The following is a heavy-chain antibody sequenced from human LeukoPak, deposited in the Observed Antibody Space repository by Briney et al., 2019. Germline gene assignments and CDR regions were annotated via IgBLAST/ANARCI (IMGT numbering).Heavy chain of an antibody. J-gene: IGHJ6*03. CDR1: GFTFSSYS. CDR2: ISSSSSYI. Sequence: GGSLRLSCAASGFTFSSYSMNWVRQAPGKGLEWVSSISSSSSYIYYADSVKGRFTISRDNAKNSLYLQMNSLRAEDTAVYYCARAEIIDYYMDVWGKGTTVTVSS. V-gene: IGHV3-21*01. CDR3: ARAEIIDYYMDV. D-gene: IGHD3-10*01.